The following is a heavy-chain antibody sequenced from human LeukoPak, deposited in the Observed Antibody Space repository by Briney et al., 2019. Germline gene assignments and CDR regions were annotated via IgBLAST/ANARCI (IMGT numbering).Heavy chain of an antibody. Sequence: PGGSLRLSCAASGFTFSSYWMNWARQAPGKGLEWVANIKQDGSEKYYVDSVKGRFTISRDNAKNSLYLQMNSLRAEDTAVYYCARTPTTLWFGTYYYYGMDVWGQGTTVTVSS. CDR1: GFTFSSYW. CDR3: ARTPTTLWFGTYYYYGMDV. CDR2: IKQDGSEK. V-gene: IGHV3-7*01. D-gene: IGHD3-10*01. J-gene: IGHJ6*02.